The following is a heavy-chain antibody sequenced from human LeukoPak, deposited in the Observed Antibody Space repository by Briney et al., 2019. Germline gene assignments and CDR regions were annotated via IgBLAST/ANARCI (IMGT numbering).Heavy chain of an antibody. CDR1: GGSISSYY. J-gene: IGHJ4*02. D-gene: IGHD1-26*01. CDR3: ARTDIVGATRFDY. Sequence: SETLSLTCTVSGGSISSYYWSWIRQPPGKGLEWIGEINHSGSTNYNPSLKSRVTISVDTSKNQFSLKLSSVTAADTAVYYCARTDIVGATRFDYRGQGTLVTVSS. CDR2: INHSGST. V-gene: IGHV4-34*01.